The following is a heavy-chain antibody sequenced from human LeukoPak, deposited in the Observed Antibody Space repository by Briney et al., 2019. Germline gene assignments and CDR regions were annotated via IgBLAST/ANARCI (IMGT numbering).Heavy chain of an antibody. CDR2: IYYSGST. Sequence: SETLSLTCTVSGGSISSYYWSWIRQPPGKGLEWIGYIYYSGSTNYNPSLKSRVTISVDTSKNQFSLKLSSVTAADTAVYYCARDLGLDYGGWGWFDPWGQGTLVTVSS. J-gene: IGHJ5*02. CDR3: ARDLGLDYGGWGWFDP. CDR1: GGSISSYY. V-gene: IGHV4-59*01. D-gene: IGHD4-23*01.